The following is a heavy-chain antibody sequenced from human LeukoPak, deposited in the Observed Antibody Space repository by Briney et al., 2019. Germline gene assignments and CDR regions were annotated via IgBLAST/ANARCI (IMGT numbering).Heavy chain of an antibody. V-gene: IGHV3-23*01. D-gene: IGHD1-26*01. CDR1: GFTFTSYS. CDR2: TSDRGDYT. CDR3: AKKAQYNGNYPLDY. Sequence: GGSLRLSCAASGFTFTSYSMSWVRQAPGKGLEWVSGTSDRGDYTYYADSVKGRFTISRDNSKNTLYLQMNSLRAEDTALYFCAKKAQYNGNYPLDYWGQGTLVAVSS. J-gene: IGHJ4*02.